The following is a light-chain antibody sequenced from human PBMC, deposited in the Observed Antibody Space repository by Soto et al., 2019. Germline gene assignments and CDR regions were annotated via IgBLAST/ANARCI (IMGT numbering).Light chain of an antibody. CDR1: QSVSSSY. Sequence: EIVLTQSPGTLSLSPGERATLSCRASQSVSSSYLAWYQQKPGQAPRLLIYGASSRATGIPDRFSGSGSGTDFTLTISRLEPEDFAVYYSQQYGSSPLMYTFGQGTKLEIK. V-gene: IGKV3-20*01. CDR2: GAS. J-gene: IGKJ2*01. CDR3: QQYGSSPLMYT.